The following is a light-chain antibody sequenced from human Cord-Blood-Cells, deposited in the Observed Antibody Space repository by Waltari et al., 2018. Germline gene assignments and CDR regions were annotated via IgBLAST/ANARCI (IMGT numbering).Light chain of an antibody. CDR3: SSYTSSSVWV. V-gene: IGLV2-14*01. CDR1: SSDVGGYNY. J-gene: IGLJ3*02. CDR2: DVS. Sequence: QSALTQPASVSGSPGQSITISCTGTSSDVGGYNYVSWYQQHPGKAPKLMIYDVSKRPSGVSNRCSVSKSGNTASLAISGLQAEDEADEYGSSYTSSSVWVFGGGTKLTVL.